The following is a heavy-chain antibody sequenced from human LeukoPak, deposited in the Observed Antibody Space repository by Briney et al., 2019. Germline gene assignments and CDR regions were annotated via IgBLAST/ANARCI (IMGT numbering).Heavy chain of an antibody. J-gene: IGHJ6*02. V-gene: IGHV1-2*02. CDR2: INPNSGGT. Sequence: ASVKVSCKASGYTFTGYYMHWVRQAPGQGLAWMGWINPNSGGTNYAQKFQGRVTMTRDTSISAAYMELSRLRSDDTAVYYCARAAWLRRIDYYYGMDVWGQGTTVTVSS. CDR1: GYTFTGYY. D-gene: IGHD5-12*01. CDR3: ARAAWLRRIDYYYGMDV.